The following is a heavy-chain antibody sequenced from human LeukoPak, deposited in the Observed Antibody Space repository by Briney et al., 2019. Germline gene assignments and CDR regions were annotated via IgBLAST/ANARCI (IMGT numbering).Heavy chain of an antibody. CDR3: ARAPGVPAAMGGDYYYYYYMDV. CDR1: GYTFTNYW. V-gene: IGHV5-51*01. Sequence: GESLKISCKGSGYTFTNYWIGWVRQMPGKGLEWMGIIYPGDSDTRYSPSFQGQVTISADKSISTAYLQWSSLKASDTAMYHCARAPGVPAAMGGDYYYYYYMDVWGKGTTVTISS. D-gene: IGHD2-2*01. J-gene: IGHJ6*03. CDR2: IYPGDSDT.